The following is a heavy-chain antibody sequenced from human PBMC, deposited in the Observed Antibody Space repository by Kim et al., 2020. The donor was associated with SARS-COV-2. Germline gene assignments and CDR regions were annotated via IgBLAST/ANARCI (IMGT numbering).Heavy chain of an antibody. CDR3: AVGFIESLTGIEY. Sequence: GVSLRLSCAASGFTFSRYTMHWARQAPGKGLEWVAVISSDGSNKQYVDSVKGRFTISRDNSMNTVYLEMNSLRPEDTAVYFCAVGFIESLTGIEYWGQGT. D-gene: IGHD1-26*01. J-gene: IGHJ4*02. V-gene: IGHV3-30*04. CDR2: ISSDGSNK. CDR1: GFTFSRYT.